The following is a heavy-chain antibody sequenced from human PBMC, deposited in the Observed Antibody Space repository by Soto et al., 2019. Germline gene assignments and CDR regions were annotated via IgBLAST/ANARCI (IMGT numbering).Heavy chain of an antibody. CDR3: ARESEDLTSNFDY. CDR2: ISSTTNYI. V-gene: IGHV3-21*06. CDR1: GFSFTRYS. Sequence: GGSLRLSCAASGFSFTRYSMNWVRQAPGKGLEWVSSISSTTNYIYYGDSMKGRFTISRDNAKNSLYLEMNSLRAEDTAVYYCARESEDLTSNFDYWGQGTLVTVSS. J-gene: IGHJ4*02.